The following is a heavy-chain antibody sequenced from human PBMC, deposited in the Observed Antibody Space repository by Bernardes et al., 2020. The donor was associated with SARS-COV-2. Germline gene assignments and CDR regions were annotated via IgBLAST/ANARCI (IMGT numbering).Heavy chain of an antibody. CDR1: GFTFSGVW. D-gene: IGHD3-22*01. V-gene: IGHV3-15*01. CDR2: IKSKRDGGSV. J-gene: IGHJ4*02. Sequence: GGSLRLSCAASGFTFSGVWMSWVRQAPGKGLEWLGRIKSKRDGGSVDYAAPVEGRFTISRDDSKNTLYLQMSSLKTEDTAVYYCTSTFYYDSSGDRWGQGTLVTVSS. CDR3: TSTFYYDSSGDR.